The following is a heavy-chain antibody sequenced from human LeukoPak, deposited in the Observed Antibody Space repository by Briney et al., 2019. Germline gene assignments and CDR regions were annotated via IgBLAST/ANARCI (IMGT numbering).Heavy chain of an antibody. D-gene: IGHD3-16*02. V-gene: IGHV4-34*01. J-gene: IGHJ4*02. Sequence: SETLSLTCAVYGGSFSGYYWSWIRQPPGKGLEWIGEINHSGSTNYNPSLKSRVTISVDTSKNQFSLKLSSVTAADTAVYYCAGKREDYVWGSYRPLGYYFDYWGQGTLVTVSS. CDR1: GGSFSGYY. CDR3: AGKREDYVWGSYRPLGYYFDY. CDR2: INHSGST.